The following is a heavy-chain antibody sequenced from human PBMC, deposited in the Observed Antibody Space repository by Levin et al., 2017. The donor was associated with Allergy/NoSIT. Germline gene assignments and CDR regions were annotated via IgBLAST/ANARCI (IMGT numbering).Heavy chain of an antibody. D-gene: IGHD2-8*01. V-gene: IGHV3-33*01. Sequence: QPGGSLRLSCSASGFTFKTYDMHWVRQAPGKGLEWVALIWYDGSKKYHAESVKGRFTISRDNSKHTLYLQMNSLRAEDTAVYYCARANMASRRPNKIYYYFYGMDVWGQGTTVTVSS. J-gene: IGHJ6*02. CDR3: ARANMASRRPNKIYYYFYGMDV. CDR1: GFTFKTYD. CDR2: IWYDGSKK.